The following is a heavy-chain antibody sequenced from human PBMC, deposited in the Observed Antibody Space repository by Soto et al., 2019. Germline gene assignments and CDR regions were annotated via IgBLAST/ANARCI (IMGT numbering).Heavy chain of an antibody. CDR3: ARGIDELLEAGAFDY. J-gene: IGHJ4*02. CDR2: ISSSGSTI. Sequence: PGGSLRLSCAASGFTFSSYEMNWVRQAPGKGLEWVSYISSSGSTIYYADSVKGRFTISRDNAKNSLYLQMNSLRAEDTAVYYCARGIDELLEAGAFDYWGQGTLVTVSS. D-gene: IGHD1-1*01. V-gene: IGHV3-48*03. CDR1: GFTFSSYE.